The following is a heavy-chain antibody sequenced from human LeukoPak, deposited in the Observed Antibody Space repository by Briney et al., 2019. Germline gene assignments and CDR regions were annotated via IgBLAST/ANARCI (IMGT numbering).Heavy chain of an antibody. CDR2: IRSDGSNK. CDR3: AKHWYYYDSSGYSNAFDI. V-gene: IGHV3-30*02. Sequence: GGSLRLSCAGSGFSFSSYGMHWVRQAPGKGLEWMAFIRSDGSNKYYADSVKGRFTISRDNSKNTLYLQMNSLRAEDTAVYYCAKHWYYYDSSGYSNAFDIWGQGTMVTVSS. D-gene: IGHD3-22*01. J-gene: IGHJ3*02. CDR1: GFSFSSYG.